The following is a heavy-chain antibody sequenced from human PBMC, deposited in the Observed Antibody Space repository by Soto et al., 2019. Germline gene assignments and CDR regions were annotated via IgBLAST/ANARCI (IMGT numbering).Heavy chain of an antibody. J-gene: IGHJ3*02. D-gene: IGHD3-22*01. CDR2: ISGSGGST. V-gene: IGHV3-23*01. Sequence: GGSLRLSCAASGFTFSSYAMSWVRQAPGKGLEWVSAISGSGGSTYYADSVKGRFTISRDNSKNTLYLQMNSLRAEDTAVYYCAKDRPHYYDSSGHTPRKGLDAFDIWGQGTMVTVSS. CDR3: AKDRPHYYDSSGHTPRKGLDAFDI. CDR1: GFTFSSYA.